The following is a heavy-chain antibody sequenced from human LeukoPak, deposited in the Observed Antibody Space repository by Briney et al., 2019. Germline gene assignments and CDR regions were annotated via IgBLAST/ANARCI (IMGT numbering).Heavy chain of an antibody. J-gene: IGHJ4*02. Sequence: GGSLRLSCAASGFTFSSYSMNWVRQAPGKGLEWISYITSSSSTIYYADSVKGRFIISRDNAKNSLYLQMNGLSAEDTAVYYCARFVREPDSWGQGTLVTVSS. CDR3: ARFVREPDS. V-gene: IGHV3-48*04. D-gene: IGHD3-10*02. CDR1: GFTFSSYS. CDR2: ITSSSSTI.